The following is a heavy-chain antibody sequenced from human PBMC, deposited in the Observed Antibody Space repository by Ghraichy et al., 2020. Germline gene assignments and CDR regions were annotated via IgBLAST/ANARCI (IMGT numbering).Heavy chain of an antibody. CDR3: TTDPRVVGTTTGGY. Sequence: GGSLRLSCAASGFTFTNAWMSWVRQAPGKGLEWVGRIKSKSEGGTTDYAAPVKGRFTISRDDSKNTLYLQMNSLKTEDTAVYYCTTDPRVVGTTTGGYWGQGTLITVSS. CDR1: GFTFTNAW. V-gene: IGHV3-15*01. D-gene: IGHD1-26*01. J-gene: IGHJ4*02. CDR2: IKSKSEGGTT.